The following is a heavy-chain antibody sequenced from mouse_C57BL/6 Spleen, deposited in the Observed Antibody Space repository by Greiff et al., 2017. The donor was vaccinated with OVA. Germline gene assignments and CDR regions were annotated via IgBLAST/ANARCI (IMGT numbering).Heavy chain of an antibody. CDR2: IWSGGST. CDR3: APQLGRYAMDY. Sequence: VQLVESGPGLVQPSQSLSITCTVSGFSLTSYGVHWVRQSPGKGLEWLGVIWSGGSTDYNAAFISRLSISKDNSKSQVFFKMNSLQADDTAIYCCAPQLGRYAMDYWGQGTSVTVSS. J-gene: IGHJ4*01. D-gene: IGHD4-1*02. CDR1: GFSLTSYG. V-gene: IGHV2-2*01.